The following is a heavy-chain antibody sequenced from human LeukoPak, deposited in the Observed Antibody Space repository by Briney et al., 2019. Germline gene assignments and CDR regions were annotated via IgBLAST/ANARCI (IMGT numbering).Heavy chain of an antibody. V-gene: IGHV3-73*01. J-gene: IGHJ4*02. D-gene: IGHD6-19*01. Sequence: GGSLKLSHAASGFTFSGSAMQCARQASGKGLEWVVRIISKANRYATAYSASVKGRFTISRDDSKNTAYLQMDSLKTEDTAVYYCTRPSGWYAIYDYWGQGTLVTVSS. CDR1: GFTFSGSA. CDR2: IISKANRYAT. CDR3: TRPSGWYAIYDY.